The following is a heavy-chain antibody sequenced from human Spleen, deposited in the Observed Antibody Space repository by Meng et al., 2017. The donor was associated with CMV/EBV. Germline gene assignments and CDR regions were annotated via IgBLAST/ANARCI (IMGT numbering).Heavy chain of an antibody. V-gene: IGHV4-39*01. Sequence: GSLRLSCTVSGGSISSSSYYWGWIRQPPGKGLEWIGSIYYSGSTYYNPSLKSRVTISVDTSKNQFSLKLSSVTAADTAVYYCASSEIAAAGTGGFDYWGQGTLVTVSS. D-gene: IGHD6-13*01. CDR3: ASSEIAAAGTGGFDY. CDR1: GGSISSSSYY. J-gene: IGHJ4*02. CDR2: IYYSGST.